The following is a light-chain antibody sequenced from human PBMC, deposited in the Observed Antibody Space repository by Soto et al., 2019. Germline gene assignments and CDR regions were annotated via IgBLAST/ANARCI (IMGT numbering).Light chain of an antibody. V-gene: IGLV2-23*03. CDR2: EGS. CDR1: SSDVGNYNL. CDR3: CSYAGSSTFVV. Sequence: QSALTQPASVSGSPGQSITISCTGTSSDVGNYNLVSWYQHHPGKAPRLMIYEGSKRPSGVSNRFSASKSGNTASLAISGLQAEDEADYYCCSYAGSSTFVVFGGGTKLTVL. J-gene: IGLJ2*01.